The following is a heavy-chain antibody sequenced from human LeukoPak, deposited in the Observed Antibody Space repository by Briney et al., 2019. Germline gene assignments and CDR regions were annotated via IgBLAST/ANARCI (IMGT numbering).Heavy chain of an antibody. CDR1: GYTLTEFS. Sequence: GASVKVSCKVSGYTLTEFSMHWVRQAPGKGLEWMGGFDPEDGETIYARELQGRVTMTKDTSTDTAYMELSSLRSDDTAVYYCARNSYGYKFSMDVWGKGTSVTVSS. D-gene: IGHD5-18*01. CDR2: FDPEDGET. J-gene: IGHJ6*03. CDR3: ARNSYGYKFSMDV. V-gene: IGHV1-24*01.